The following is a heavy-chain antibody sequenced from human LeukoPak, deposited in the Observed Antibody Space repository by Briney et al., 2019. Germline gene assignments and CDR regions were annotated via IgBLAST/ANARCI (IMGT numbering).Heavy chain of an antibody. J-gene: IGHJ4*02. CDR1: GFTFSNYW. D-gene: IGHD1-26*01. V-gene: IGHV3-7*04. Sequence: GGSLRLSCAASGFTFSNYWMTWVRQAPGRGLEWVANIKQDGSEKYYLDSVKGRFTISRDNAKSSMYLQMNSLGAEDTAVYYCARDSGSLDWGQGTLVTVSS. CDR3: ARDSGSLD. CDR2: IKQDGSEK.